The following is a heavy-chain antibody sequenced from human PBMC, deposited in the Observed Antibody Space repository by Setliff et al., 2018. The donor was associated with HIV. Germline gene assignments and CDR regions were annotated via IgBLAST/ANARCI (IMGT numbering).Heavy chain of an antibody. V-gene: IGHV4-59*01. CDR2: IYYSGST. J-gene: IGHJ4*02. CDR1: GGSIISYY. Sequence: PSETLSLTCTVSGGSIISYYWSWIRQPPGKGLEWIGYIYYSGSTTYNPSLKSRVTISVDTSKNQFSLKLSSVTAADTAVYYCARDRLDGYNSGFDYWGQGTLVTV. D-gene: IGHD5-12*01. CDR3: ARDRLDGYNSGFDY.